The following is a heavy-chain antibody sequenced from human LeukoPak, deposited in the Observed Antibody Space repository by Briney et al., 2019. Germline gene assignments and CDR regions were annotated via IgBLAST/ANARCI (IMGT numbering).Heavy chain of an antibody. CDR3: AKDSRYSYYYDSSGLPAA. J-gene: IGHJ5*02. V-gene: IGHV3-43*02. CDR1: GFTFDDYA. D-gene: IGHD3-22*01. CDR2: ISGDGGST. Sequence: GGSLRLSCAASGFTFDDYAMHWVRQAPGKCLEWVSVISGDGGSTYYADSVKGRFTISRDNSKNSLYLQMNSLRTEDTALYYCAKDSRYSYYYDSSGLPAAWGQGTLVTVSS.